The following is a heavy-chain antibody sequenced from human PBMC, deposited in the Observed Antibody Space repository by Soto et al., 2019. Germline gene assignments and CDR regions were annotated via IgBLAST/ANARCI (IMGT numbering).Heavy chain of an antibody. CDR2: IDIAGAT. Sequence: EVQLVESGGGLVQPGESLRLSCAASGFTFSNFDMHWVRQTTGKGLEWVSAIDIAGATYYADSVKGRFTISREKAKNSWYLQMNSLRADDTAVYDCARAARWLQSRYFDLWGRGTLVTVSS. D-gene: IGHD5-12*01. V-gene: IGHV3-13*01. CDR3: ARAARWLQSRYFDL. CDR1: GFTFSNFD. J-gene: IGHJ2*01.